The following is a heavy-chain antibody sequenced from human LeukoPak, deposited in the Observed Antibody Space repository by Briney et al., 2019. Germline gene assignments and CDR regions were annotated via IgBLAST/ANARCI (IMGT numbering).Heavy chain of an antibody. V-gene: IGHV4-34*01. CDR1: GGSFSGHH. Sequence: SETLSLTCAVYGGSFSGHHWNWIRQPPGKGLEWIGEINHDGSTNYNPSLKSRVTISVDTSKNQFSLKLSSVTAADTAVYYCARGLVWFGEPHPWFDPWGQGTLVTVSS. CDR2: INHDGST. J-gene: IGHJ5*02. D-gene: IGHD3-10*01. CDR3: ARGLVWFGEPHPWFDP.